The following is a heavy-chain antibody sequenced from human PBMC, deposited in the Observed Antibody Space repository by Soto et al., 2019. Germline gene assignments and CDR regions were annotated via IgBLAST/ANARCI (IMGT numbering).Heavy chain of an antibody. CDR3: ARETRDGYRRKWFDP. J-gene: IGHJ5*02. D-gene: IGHD5-12*01. CDR2: INPSGGST. V-gene: IGHV1-46*01. Sequence: ASVKVSCKASGYTFTSYYMHWVRQAPGQGLEWMGIINPSGGSTSYAQKFQGRVTMTRDTSTSTAYMELSSLRSEDTAVYYCARETRDGYRRKWFDPWGQGTLVTVSS. CDR1: GYTFTSYY.